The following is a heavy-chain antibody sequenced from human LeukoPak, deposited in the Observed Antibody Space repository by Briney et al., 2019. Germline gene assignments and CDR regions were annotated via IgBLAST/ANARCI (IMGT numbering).Heavy chain of an antibody. CDR2: ISSSSSYI. V-gene: IGHV3-21*01. J-gene: IGHJ4*02. CDR1: GFTFSSYS. CDR3: ASQMPYINY. D-gene: IGHD2-2*01. Sequence: PGGSLRLSCAASGFTFSSYSMNWVRQAPGKGLEWVSSISSSSSYIHYADSVKGRFTISRDNAKNSLYLQMNSLRAEDTAVYYCASQMPYINYWGQGTLVTVSS.